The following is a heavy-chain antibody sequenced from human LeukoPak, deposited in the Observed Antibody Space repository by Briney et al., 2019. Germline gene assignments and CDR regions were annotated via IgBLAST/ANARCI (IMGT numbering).Heavy chain of an antibody. Sequence: GGPLSFSCEASGLTFSSYPLSGFGKAPGKGWRGVSALSGSGGSTYYADSVKGRFTISRDNSKNTLYLQMNSLRAEDTAVYYCAKDTVNRDFWSGYSDYWGQGTLVTVSS. V-gene: IGHV3-23*01. CDR1: GLTFSSYP. D-gene: IGHD3-3*01. J-gene: IGHJ4*02. CDR3: AKDTVNRDFWSGYSDY. CDR2: LSGSGGST.